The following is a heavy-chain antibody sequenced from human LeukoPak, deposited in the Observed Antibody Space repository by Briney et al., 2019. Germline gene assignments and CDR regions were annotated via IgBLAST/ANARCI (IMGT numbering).Heavy chain of an antibody. V-gene: IGHV3-9*01. CDR1: GLTFGDYA. Sequence: GGSLRLSCAASGLTFGDYAMHWVRQAPGKGLEWVSGISWNSGSIGYADSVKGRFTISRDNAKNSLYLQMNSLRAEDTALYYCARSGWSIPGFQHWGQGTLVTVSS. J-gene: IGHJ1*01. D-gene: IGHD6-19*01. CDR3: ARSGWSIPGFQH. CDR2: ISWNSGSI.